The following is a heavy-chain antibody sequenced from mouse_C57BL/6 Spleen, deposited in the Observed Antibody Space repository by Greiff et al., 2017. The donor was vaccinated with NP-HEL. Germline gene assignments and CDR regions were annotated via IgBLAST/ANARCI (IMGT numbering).Heavy chain of an antibody. J-gene: IGHJ3*01. CDR1: GFTFSDYG. CDR3: AIYDYDCFAY. Sequence: EVQVVESGGGLVKPGGSLKLSCAASGFTFSDYGLHWVRQAPEKGLVWVAYISSGSSTIYYEDTVKGRFTISRDNAKNTLFLQMTSLRSEDTAMYYCAIYDYDCFAYWGQGTLVTVSA. CDR2: ISSGSSTI. V-gene: IGHV5-17*01. D-gene: IGHD2-4*01.